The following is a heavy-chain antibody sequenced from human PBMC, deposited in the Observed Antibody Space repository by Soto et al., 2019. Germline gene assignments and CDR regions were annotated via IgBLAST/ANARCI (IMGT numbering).Heavy chain of an antibody. CDR2: ISYDGSNK. CDR1: GFTFSSYG. CDR3: AKDRKKVLLWFGELSDWFDP. V-gene: IGHV3-30*18. D-gene: IGHD3-10*01. J-gene: IGHJ5*02. Sequence: QVQLVESGGGVVQPGRSLRLSCAASGFTFSSYGMHWVRQAPGKGLEWVAVISYDGSNKYYADSVKGRFTISRDNSKNTLYLQMNSLRAEDTDVYYCAKDRKKVLLWFGELSDWFDPWGQGTLVTVSS.